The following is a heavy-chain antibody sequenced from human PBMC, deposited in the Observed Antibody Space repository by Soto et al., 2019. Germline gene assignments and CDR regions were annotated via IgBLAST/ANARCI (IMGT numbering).Heavy chain of an antibody. CDR2: ISGSGGST. Sequence: EVQLLESGGGLVQPGGSLRLSCAASGFTFSSYAMSWVRQAPGKGLEWVSAISGSGGSTYYADSVKGRFTISRDNSKNKRDQQVNSMRAEDTAVYYCANEGWSSSWIDAFDIWGQGTMVTVSS. CDR3: ANEGWSSSWIDAFDI. V-gene: IGHV3-23*01. J-gene: IGHJ3*02. CDR1: GFTFSSYA. D-gene: IGHD6-13*01.